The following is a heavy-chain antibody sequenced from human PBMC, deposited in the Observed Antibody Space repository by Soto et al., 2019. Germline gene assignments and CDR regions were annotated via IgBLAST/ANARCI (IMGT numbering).Heavy chain of an antibody. D-gene: IGHD2-2*01. Sequence: QVQLVQSGAEVKKPGSSVKVSCKASGGTFSSYAISWVRQAPGQGLEWMGGIIPIFGTANYAQKFQGRVTITADKSTSTADMELRSLRSEDTAVYYCASGARVVPAAMSYFDFWGQGTLVTVSS. V-gene: IGHV1-69*06. CDR2: IIPIFGTA. CDR3: ASGARVVPAAMSYFDF. CDR1: GGTFSSYA. J-gene: IGHJ4*02.